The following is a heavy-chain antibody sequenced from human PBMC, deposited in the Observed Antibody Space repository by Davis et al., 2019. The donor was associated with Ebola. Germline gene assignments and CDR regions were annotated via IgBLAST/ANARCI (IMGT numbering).Heavy chain of an antibody. J-gene: IGHJ4*02. D-gene: IGHD6-13*01. V-gene: IGHV3-7*01. CDR2: IKQDGSEK. CDR1: GFTFSRDW. CDR3: AGDGVAAGSDY. Sequence: GESLKISCVGSGFTFSRDWMTWLRQPPGKGLEWVANIKQDGSEKYYVDSVKGRFTISRDNVRNSLFLQMNSLRVEDTAMYYCAGDGVAAGSDYWGQGTMVTVSS.